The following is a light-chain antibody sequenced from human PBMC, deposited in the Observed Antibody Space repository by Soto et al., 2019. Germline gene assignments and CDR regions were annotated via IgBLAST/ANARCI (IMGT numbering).Light chain of an antibody. V-gene: IGKV3-20*01. CDR1: QSVSSYY. CDR3: QQCGSSPWT. J-gene: IGKJ1*01. CDR2: AAS. Sequence: EIVLTQSPGTLSLSPGERATLSCRASQSVSSYYLAGYQQKPGQAPRLLIYAASSRATGIPDRFSGGGSGTDFTLPISRLEPEDFAVYYCQQCGSSPWTFGQGTKVEIK.